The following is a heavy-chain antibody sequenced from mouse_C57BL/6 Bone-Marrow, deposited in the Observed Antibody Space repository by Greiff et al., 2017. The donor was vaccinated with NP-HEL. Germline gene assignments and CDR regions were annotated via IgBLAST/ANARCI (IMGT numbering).Heavy chain of an antibody. J-gene: IGHJ3*01. Sequence: VQLKESGGGLVKPGGSLKLSCAASGFTFSDYGMHWVRQAPEKGLEWVAYISSGSSTIYYADTVKGRFTISRDNAKNTLFLQMTSLRSEDTAMYYCARDYSNYVVAYWGQGTLVTVSA. CDR1: GFTFSDYG. CDR3: ARDYSNYVVAY. D-gene: IGHD2-5*01. CDR2: ISSGSSTI. V-gene: IGHV5-17*01.